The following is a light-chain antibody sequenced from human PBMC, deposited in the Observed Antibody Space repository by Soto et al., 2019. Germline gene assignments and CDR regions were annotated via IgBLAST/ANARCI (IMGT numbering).Light chain of an antibody. Sequence: VLTQSPGTLSLSPGESGRLLCRARQIVTASQFAWSQPKPGQASRLLIYGVPSRATGIPDRFSGSGSGTDFTLTISRLEPEEFAVYYCQQYVSSPWAFGQGTKVDIK. V-gene: IGKV3-20*01. CDR2: GVP. CDR3: QQYVSSPWA. CDR1: QIVTASQ. J-gene: IGKJ1*01.